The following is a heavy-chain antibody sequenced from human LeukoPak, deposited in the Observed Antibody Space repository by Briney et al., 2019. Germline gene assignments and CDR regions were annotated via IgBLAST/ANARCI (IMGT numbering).Heavy chain of an antibody. J-gene: IGHJ3*02. CDR1: GYTLTELS. CDR2: FDPEGGET. Sequence: ASVKVSCKVSGYTLTELSMHWVRQAPGKGLEWMGGFDPEGGETIYAQKLKSTVTMTEDTSTDTAYMELSSLRSEDTAVYYCAIRLPHDYGGNGNAFDIWGQGTMVTVSS. V-gene: IGHV1-24*01. CDR3: AIRLPHDYGGNGNAFDI. D-gene: IGHD4-23*01.